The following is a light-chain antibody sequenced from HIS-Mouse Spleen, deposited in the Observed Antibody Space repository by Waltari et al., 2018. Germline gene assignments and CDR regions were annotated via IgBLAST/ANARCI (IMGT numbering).Light chain of an antibody. CDR2: EDS. Sequence: SYELTQPPSVSVSPGQTARITCSGDALPKKYAYWYQQKSGQAPVLVSYEDSKRPSGSPEGFSGSSSGTMATVTISGAQVGDEADYYCYSTDSSGNHRVFGGGTKLTVL. CDR1: ALPKKY. V-gene: IGLV3-10*01. CDR3: YSTDSSGNHRV. J-gene: IGLJ2*01.